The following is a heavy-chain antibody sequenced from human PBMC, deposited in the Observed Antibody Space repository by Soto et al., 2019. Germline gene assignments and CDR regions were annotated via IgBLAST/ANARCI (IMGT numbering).Heavy chain of an antibody. V-gene: IGHV1-18*01. D-gene: IGHD2-2*02. CDR2: ISAYNGNT. J-gene: IGHJ3*02. CDR3: ARQREGDMHDIVVVPAAISPHDAFDI. Sequence: ASVKVSCKASGYTFTSYGISWVRQAPGQGLEWMGWISAYNGNTNYAQKLQGRVTMTTDTSTSTAYMELRSLRSDDTAVYYCARQREGDMHDIVVVPAAISPHDAFDIWGQGTMVTVSS. CDR1: GYTFTSYG.